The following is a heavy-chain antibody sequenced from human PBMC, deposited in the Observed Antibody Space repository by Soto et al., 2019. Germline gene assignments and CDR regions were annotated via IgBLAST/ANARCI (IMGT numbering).Heavy chain of an antibody. CDR2: IKSKTDGGTT. J-gene: IGHJ6*03. V-gene: IGHV3-15*01. D-gene: IGHD2-2*01. CDR1: GFTFSNAW. Sequence: EVQLVESGGGLVKPGGSLRLSCAASGFTFSNAWMSWVRQAPGKGLEWVGRIKSKTDGGTTDYAAPVKGRFTISRDDSKNTLYLQMNSLKTEDTAVYYCTTEKSCSSTSCPYYYYYMDVWGKGTTVTVSS. CDR3: TTEKSCSSTSCPYYYYYMDV.